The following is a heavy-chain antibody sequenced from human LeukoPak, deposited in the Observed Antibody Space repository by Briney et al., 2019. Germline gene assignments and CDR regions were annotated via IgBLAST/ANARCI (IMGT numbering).Heavy chain of an antibody. CDR2: IYPDDSDT. CDR3: ARPNITSYYDSRGYDV. D-gene: IGHD3-22*01. CDR1: GYRFNAYW. V-gene: IGHV5-51*01. Sequence: GESLKISCKGSGYRFNAYWIAWVRQMPGKGLEWMGIIYPDDSDTRYSPSFLGQVTISADKSVRTAYLQWSSLKASDTAMYYCARPNITSYYDSRGYDVWGQGTMVTVSS. J-gene: IGHJ3*01.